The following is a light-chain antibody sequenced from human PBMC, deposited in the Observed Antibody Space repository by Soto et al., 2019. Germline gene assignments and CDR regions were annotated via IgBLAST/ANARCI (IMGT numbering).Light chain of an antibody. CDR1: SSDVGGYNY. CDR2: DVS. J-gene: IGLJ1*01. CDR3: SSYTSSSTRGV. Sequence: ALTQPASVSGSPGQSITISCTGTSSDVGGYNYVSWYQQHPGKAPKLMIYDVSNRPSGVSNRFSGSKSGNTASLTISGLQAEDEADYYCSSYTSSSTRGVFGTGTKVTVL. V-gene: IGLV2-14*01.